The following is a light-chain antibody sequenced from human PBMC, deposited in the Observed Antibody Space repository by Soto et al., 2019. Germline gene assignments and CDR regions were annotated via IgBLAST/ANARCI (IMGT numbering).Light chain of an antibody. V-gene: IGKV1-17*01. CDR1: QDIRND. CDR3: LQPNAYPST. J-gene: IGKJ1*01. CDR2: AAS. Sequence: DIQMTQSPSSLSASVGDRVIITCRASQDIRNDVGWYQQKPGKPPKRLIYAASTLQSGVPSRFSGSGSGTEFTFTISSLQPEEFAVYYCLQPNAYPSTFGQGTKVEIK.